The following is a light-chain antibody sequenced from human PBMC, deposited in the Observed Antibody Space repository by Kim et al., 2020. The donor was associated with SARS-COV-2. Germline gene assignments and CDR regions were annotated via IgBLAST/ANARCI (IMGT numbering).Light chain of an antibody. CDR2: TAS. CDR3: QKYNSAPYP. J-gene: IGKJ5*01. Sequence: DIQMTQSPSSLSASVGDRVTITCRASQGIGNYLAWYQQKPGKVPKLLVYTASTLHSGVPSRFSGSGSGTDFTLSISSLQPEDVAIYYCQKYNSAPYPFGQATRLEIK. V-gene: IGKV1-27*01. CDR1: QGIGNY.